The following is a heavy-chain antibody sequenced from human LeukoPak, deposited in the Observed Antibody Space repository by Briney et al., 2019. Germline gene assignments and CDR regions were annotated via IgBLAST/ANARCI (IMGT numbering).Heavy chain of an antibody. J-gene: IGHJ5*02. CDR2: INHSGST. CDR3: ARSAVLRYFDWLGLDP. D-gene: IGHD3-9*01. CDR1: GGSFSGYY. Sequence: PSETLSLTCAVYGGSFSGYYWSWIRQPPGKGLEWIGEINHSGSTNYNPSLKSRATISVDTSKNQFSLKLSSVTAADTAVYYCARSAVLRYFDWLGLDPWGQGTLVTVSS. V-gene: IGHV4-34*01.